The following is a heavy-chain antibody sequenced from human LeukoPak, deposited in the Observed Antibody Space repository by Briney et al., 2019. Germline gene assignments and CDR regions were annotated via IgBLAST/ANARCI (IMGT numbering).Heavy chain of an antibody. Sequence: GGSLRLSCAASGFTFSSYSMNWVRQAPGKGLEWVSSISSSSSYIYHADSVKGRFTISRDNAKNSLYLQMNSLRAEDTAVYYCARVNTIYYYMDVWGKGTTVTVSS. J-gene: IGHJ6*03. CDR2: ISSSSSYI. CDR1: GFTFSSYS. CDR3: ARVNTIYYYMDV. D-gene: IGHD3-3*01. V-gene: IGHV3-21*01.